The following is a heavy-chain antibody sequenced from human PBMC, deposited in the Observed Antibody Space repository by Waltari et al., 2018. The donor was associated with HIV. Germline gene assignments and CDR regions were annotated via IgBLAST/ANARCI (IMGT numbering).Heavy chain of an antibody. CDR3: ARAAADADYYYYGMDV. V-gene: IGHV3-33*01. Sequence: QVQLVESGGGVVQPGRSLRLSCAASGFPFSGYGMHRARQAPGKGLEWVAVIWYDGSNKYYADSVKGRFTISRDNSKNTLYLQMNSLRAEDTAVYYCARAAADADYYYYGMDVWGQGTTVTVSS. D-gene: IGHD6-13*01. CDR2: IWYDGSNK. CDR1: GFPFSGYG. J-gene: IGHJ6*02.